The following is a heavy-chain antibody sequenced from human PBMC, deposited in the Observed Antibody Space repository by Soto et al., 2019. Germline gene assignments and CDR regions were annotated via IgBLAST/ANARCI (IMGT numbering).Heavy chain of an antibody. CDR2: IYYGGSI. CDR3: ARTLGPRGSDYDGSDYRWTIDY. CDR1: GDSISSDY. Sequence: SETLSLTCTVSGDSISSDYWSWIRQPPGKGLEWIGFIYYGGSINYNPSLESRVAISVDTSKNQFSLRLTSVTAADTAVYFCARTLGPRGSDYDGSDYRWTIDYWGQGTLV. D-gene: IGHD3-22*01. J-gene: IGHJ4*02. V-gene: IGHV4-59*08.